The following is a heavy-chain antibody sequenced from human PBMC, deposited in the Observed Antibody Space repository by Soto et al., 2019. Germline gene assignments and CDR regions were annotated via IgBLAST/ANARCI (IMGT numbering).Heavy chain of an antibody. Sequence: SETLSLTCTVSGGSISSYYWSWIRQPPGKGLEWIGYIYYSGSTNYNPSLKSRVTISVDTSKNQFSLKLSSVTAADTAVYYCARAVSSMTTVTPLFDYWGQGTLVTVSS. CDR2: IYYSGST. CDR1: GGSISSYY. V-gene: IGHV4-59*01. CDR3: ARAVSSMTTVTPLFDY. J-gene: IGHJ4*02. D-gene: IGHD4-17*01.